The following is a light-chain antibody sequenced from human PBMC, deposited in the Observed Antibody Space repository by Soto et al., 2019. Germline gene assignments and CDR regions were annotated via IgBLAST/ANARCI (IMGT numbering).Light chain of an antibody. V-gene: IGLV2-11*01. CDR2: DVS. CDR3: QSYDSSLSGSVV. CDR1: SSDVGRYSY. Sequence: QSALTQPRSVSGSPGQSVSISCTGTSSDVGRYSYVSWYQQHPGKAPKLMIYDVSERPSGVPDRFSGSKSGNTASLTISGLQAEDEADYYCQSYDSSLSGSVVFGGGTKVTVL. J-gene: IGLJ2*01.